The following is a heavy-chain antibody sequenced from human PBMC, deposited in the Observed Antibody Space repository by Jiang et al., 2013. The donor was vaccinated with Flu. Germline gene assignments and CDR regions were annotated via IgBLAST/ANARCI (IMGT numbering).Heavy chain of an antibody. D-gene: IGHD2-15*01. V-gene: IGHV3-15*01. Sequence: GRIKSKSAGETTDYAAPVKGRFTISRDDSKNTLYLQMNSLKTEDAAVYYCTTARYCSGTSCYHTPGYWGQGTLVTVSS. J-gene: IGHJ4*02. CDR2: IKSKSAGETT. CDR3: TTARYCSGTSCYHTPGY.